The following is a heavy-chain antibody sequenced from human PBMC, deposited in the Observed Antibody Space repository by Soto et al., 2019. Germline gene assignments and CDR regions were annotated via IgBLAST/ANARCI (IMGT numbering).Heavy chain of an antibody. D-gene: IGHD4-17*01. V-gene: IGHV3-23*01. Sequence: ESGGGLVQPGGSLRLSCAASGFGFTIYAMSWVRQAPGKGLEWVSAISERGDTTYYADFVKGRFTTSRDNSRNTVYLQMNSLRAEDTAVYYCLYGDYSFDSWGQGTLVTVSS. J-gene: IGHJ4*02. CDR2: ISERGDTT. CDR1: GFGFTIYA. CDR3: LYGDYSFDS.